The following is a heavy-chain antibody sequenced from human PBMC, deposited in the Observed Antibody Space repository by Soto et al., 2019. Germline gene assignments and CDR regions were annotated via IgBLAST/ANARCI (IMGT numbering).Heavy chain of an antibody. CDR2: IYYSGST. V-gene: IGHV4-39*01. J-gene: IGHJ3*02. CDR1: GGSISSSSYY. CDR3: ARQDRRFLEWLFPGAFDI. D-gene: IGHD3-3*01. Sequence: SETLSLTCTVSGGSISSSSYYWGWIRQPPGKGLEWIGSIYYSGSTYYNPSLRSRVTISVDTSKNQFSLKLSSVTAADTAVYYCARQDRRFLEWLFPGAFDIWGQGTMVTVSS.